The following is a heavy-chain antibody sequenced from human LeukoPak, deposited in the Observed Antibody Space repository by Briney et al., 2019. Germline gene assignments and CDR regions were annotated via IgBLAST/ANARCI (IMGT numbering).Heavy chain of an antibody. V-gene: IGHV3-30-3*01. J-gene: IGHJ6*02. Sequence: PGGSLRLSCAASGFTFSSYAMHWVRQAPGKGLEWVAVISYDGSNKYYADSVKGRFTISRDNSKNTLYLQMNSLRAEDTAVYYCASMYSSGWYWGANYYYGMDVWGQGTTVTVSS. CDR3: ASMYSSGWYWGANYYYGMDV. CDR1: GFTFSSYA. CDR2: ISYDGSNK. D-gene: IGHD6-19*01.